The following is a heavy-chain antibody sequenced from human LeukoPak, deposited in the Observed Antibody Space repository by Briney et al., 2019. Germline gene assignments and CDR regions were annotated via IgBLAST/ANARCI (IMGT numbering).Heavy chain of an antibody. D-gene: IGHD5-18*01. V-gene: IGHV4-38-2*02. Sequence: SETLSLTCTVSGYSISNAYYWGWIRQPPGKGLEWIGSLYHSGSTYYNPSLRSRVTISVDTSKNQFSLKLSSVTAADTAMYYCAKLDTAIARYYFDYWGQGTLVTVSS. CDR3: AKLDTAIARYYFDY. CDR2: LYHSGST. CDR1: GYSISNAYY. J-gene: IGHJ4*02.